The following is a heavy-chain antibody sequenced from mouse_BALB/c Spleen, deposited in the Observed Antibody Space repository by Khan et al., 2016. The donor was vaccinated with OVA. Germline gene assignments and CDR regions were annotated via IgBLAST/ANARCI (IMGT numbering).Heavy chain of an antibody. CDR1: GFTFSTYG. CDR2: INPGGHYT. D-gene: IGHD1-1*01. Sequence: EVELVESGGDLVKPGGSLKLSCAASGFTFSTYGMSWVRQTPDKRLEWVGNINPGGHYTNYPDSLKGRFIISRDNAKNTLYLQMSSLKSEDTAIYYYERLGYYYYSEGFAYWGQGTLVTVSA. V-gene: IGHV5-6*01. CDR3: ERLGYYYYSEGFAY. J-gene: IGHJ3*01.